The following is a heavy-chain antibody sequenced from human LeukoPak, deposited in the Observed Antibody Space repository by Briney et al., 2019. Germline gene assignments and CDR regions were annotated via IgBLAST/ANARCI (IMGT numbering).Heavy chain of an antibody. Sequence: KPSETLSLTCAVYGGSFSGYYWSWISQPPGKGLEWIGEINHSGSTNYNPSLKSRVTISVDTSKNQFSLKLSSVTAADTAVYYCARGRSGWFQVDWGQGTLVTVSS. D-gene: IGHD6-19*01. J-gene: IGHJ4*02. CDR3: ARGRSGWFQVD. CDR2: INHSGST. V-gene: IGHV4-34*01. CDR1: GGSFSGYY.